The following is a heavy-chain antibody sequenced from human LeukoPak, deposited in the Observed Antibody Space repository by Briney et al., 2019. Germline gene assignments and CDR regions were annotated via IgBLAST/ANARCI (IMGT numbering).Heavy chain of an antibody. CDR3: ARGEWDY. Sequence: RASVKVSCKASGYTFTSSAMNWVRQAPGQGLEWMGWIDTNTGNPTYVPGFTGRFVFSLDTSASTAYLQISSLKADDTAVYYCARGEWDYWGQGTLVTVSS. CDR2: IDTNTGNP. D-gene: IGHD2-8*01. V-gene: IGHV7-4-1*02. J-gene: IGHJ4*02. CDR1: GYTFTSSA.